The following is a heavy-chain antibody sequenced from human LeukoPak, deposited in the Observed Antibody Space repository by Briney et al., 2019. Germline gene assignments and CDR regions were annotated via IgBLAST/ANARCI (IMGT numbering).Heavy chain of an antibody. J-gene: IGHJ4*02. CDR1: GGSISSYY. V-gene: IGHV4-4*07. CDR2: IYTSGST. D-gene: IGHD1-26*01. Sequence: SETLSLTCTVSGGSISSYYWSWIRQPAGKGLEWIGRIYTSGSTNYNPSLKSRVTMSVDTSKNQFSLKLSSVTAADTAVYYCARAIEVGAMTPFDYWGQGTLVTVSS. CDR3: ARAIEVGAMTPFDY.